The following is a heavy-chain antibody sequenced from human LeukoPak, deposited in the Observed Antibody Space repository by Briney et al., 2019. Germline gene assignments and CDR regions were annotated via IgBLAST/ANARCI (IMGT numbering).Heavy chain of an antibody. CDR3: ARESVLRYFDWLLYYYYGMDV. CDR2: IKQDGSEK. J-gene: IGHJ6*02. D-gene: IGHD3-9*01. CDR1: GFTFSSYR. Sequence: GGSLRLSCAASGFTFSSYRMSWVRQAPGKGLEWVANIKQDGSEKYYVDSVKGRFTISRDNAKNSLYLQMNSLRAEDTAVYYCARESVLRYFDWLLYYYYGMDVWGQGTTVTVSS. V-gene: IGHV3-7*03.